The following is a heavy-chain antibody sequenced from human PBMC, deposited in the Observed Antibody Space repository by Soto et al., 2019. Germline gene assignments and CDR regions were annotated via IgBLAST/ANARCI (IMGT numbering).Heavy chain of an antibody. CDR2: IYYSGST. V-gene: IGHV4-31*03. Sequence: QVQLQESGPGLVKPSQTLSLTCTVSGGSISSGGYYWSWIRQHPGKGLEWIGYIYYSGSTYYNPSLKSRVTISVEPSKNQFSLKLSSVTAADTAVYYCARDTRSRIAAALNNYYYYMDVWGKGTTVTVSS. CDR3: ARDTRSRIAAALNNYYYYMDV. J-gene: IGHJ6*03. D-gene: IGHD6-13*01. CDR1: GGSISSGGYY.